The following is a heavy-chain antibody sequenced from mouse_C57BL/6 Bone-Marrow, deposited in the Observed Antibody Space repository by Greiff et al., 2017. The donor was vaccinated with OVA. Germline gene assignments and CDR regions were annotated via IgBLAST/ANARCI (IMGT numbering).Heavy chain of an antibody. V-gene: IGHV1-85*01. Sequence: QVQLQQSGPELVKPGASVKLSCKASGYTFTSYDINWVKQRPGQGLEWIGWIYPRDGSTKYNEKLKGKATCTVDTSSSTAYLELHSLTSEDSAVYFCAISYFYYWGQGTTLTVSS. CDR2: IYPRDGST. J-gene: IGHJ2*01. CDR1: GYTFTSYD. CDR3: AISYFYY.